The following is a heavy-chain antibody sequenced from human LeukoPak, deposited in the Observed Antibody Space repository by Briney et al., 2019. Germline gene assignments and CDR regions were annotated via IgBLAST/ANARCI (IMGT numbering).Heavy chain of an antibody. CDR2: ISAYNGNT. D-gene: IGHD6-13*01. V-gene: IGHV1-18*04. CDR1: GYTFTGYY. CDR3: ARDGSSSWYGNWFDP. J-gene: IGHJ5*02. Sequence: ASVKVSCKASGYTFTGYYMHWVRQAPGQGLEWTGWISAYNGNTNYAQKLQGRVTMTTDTSTSTAYMELRSLRSDDTAVYYCARDGSSSWYGNWFDPWGQGTLVTVSS.